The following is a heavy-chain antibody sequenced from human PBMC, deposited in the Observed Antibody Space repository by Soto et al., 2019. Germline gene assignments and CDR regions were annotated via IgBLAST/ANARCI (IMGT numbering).Heavy chain of an antibody. V-gene: IGHV1-3*01. CDR2: INSANGNT. CDR1: GYTFTNYA. J-gene: IGHJ4*02. D-gene: IGHD6-19*01. Sequence: ASVKVSCKASGYTFTNYAIHWVRQAPGQRLEWMGWINSANGNTQYSQKFQGRLTITRDTSASTAYMELSSLRSEDTAVYYCARAVAVPADFDYWGQGTLVTVSS. CDR3: ARAVAVPADFDY.